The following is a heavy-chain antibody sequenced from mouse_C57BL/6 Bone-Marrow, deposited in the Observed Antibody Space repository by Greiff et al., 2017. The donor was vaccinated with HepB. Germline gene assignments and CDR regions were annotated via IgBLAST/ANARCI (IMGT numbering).Heavy chain of an antibody. Sequence: VQLQQSGAELVKPGASVKLSCKASGYTFTSYWMHWVKQRPGQGLEWIGMIHPNSGSTNYNEKFKSKATLTVDKSSSTAYMQLSSLTSEDSAVYYCARWDYYGSSPDYWGQGTTLTVSS. V-gene: IGHV1-64*01. CDR3: ARWDYYGSSPDY. CDR1: GYTFTSYW. D-gene: IGHD1-1*01. CDR2: IHPNSGST. J-gene: IGHJ2*01.